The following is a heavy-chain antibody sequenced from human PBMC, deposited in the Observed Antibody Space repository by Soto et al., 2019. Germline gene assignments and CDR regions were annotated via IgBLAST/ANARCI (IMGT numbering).Heavy chain of an antibody. J-gene: IGHJ4*02. D-gene: IGHD4-17*01. V-gene: IGHV4-31*03. CDR1: GGSISSGGYY. Sequence: QVQLQESGPGLVKPSQTLSLTCTVSGGSISSGGYYWSWIRQHPGKGLEWIGFIYNSGGTYYNPSLKSRVTISVDTSKNQISLEQSFVTAADTAVYYCARQDGDYLDYWGQGALVTVSS. CDR3: ARQDGDYLDY. CDR2: IYNSGGT.